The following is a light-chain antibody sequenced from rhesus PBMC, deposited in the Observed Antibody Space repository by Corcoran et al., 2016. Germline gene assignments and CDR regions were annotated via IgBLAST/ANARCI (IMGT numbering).Light chain of an antibody. V-gene: IGKV1-25*01. CDR2: KES. Sequence: DIQMTQSPSSLSAFVGDRVTIICRASQGISSYLAWYQQKQGKAPKLLINKESTLQSGVPSRYSGRGSGTDYTLTIISLQPEDFATYNFQQYDDLPYSFGQGTKVEIK. CDR3: QQYDDLPYS. CDR1: QGISSY. J-gene: IGKJ2*01.